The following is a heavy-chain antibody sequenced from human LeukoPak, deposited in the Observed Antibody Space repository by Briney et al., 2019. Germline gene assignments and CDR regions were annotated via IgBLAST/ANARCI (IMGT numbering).Heavy chain of an antibody. D-gene: IGHD3-22*01. J-gene: IGHJ4*02. CDR1: GYTFTDYY. CDR2: INPKSGVT. V-gene: IGHV1-2*02. CDR3: ARALGNYYDSTVYQAY. Sequence: GASMKVSCNTSGYTFTDYYIHWVRQAPGQGLEWMGWINPKSGVTNYAQNFQDRVTLTSDTAISTAYMDLSGLTSGDTAVYYCARALGNYYDSTVYQAYWGQGPLVTVSS.